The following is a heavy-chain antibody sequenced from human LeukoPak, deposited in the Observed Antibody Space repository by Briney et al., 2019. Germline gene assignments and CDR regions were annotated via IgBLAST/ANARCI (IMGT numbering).Heavy chain of an antibody. CDR3: AGDATPMIYYYFYMDV. CDR1: GFTFRTYG. CDR2: IWYDGADE. Sequence: GGSLRLSCAASGFTFRTYGLHWVRQAPGKGLEWVAGIWYDGADEHYADSVKGRFTISRDNSENTLYLQMNSLRGEDTAVYYCAGDATPMIYYYFYMDVWGRGTTVTVFS. J-gene: IGHJ6*03. D-gene: IGHD3-22*01. V-gene: IGHV3-33*01.